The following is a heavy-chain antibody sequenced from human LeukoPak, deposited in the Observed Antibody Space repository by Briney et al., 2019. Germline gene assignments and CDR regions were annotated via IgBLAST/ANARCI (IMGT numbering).Heavy chain of an antibody. CDR1: GFTFSSYA. Sequence: GGSLRLSCAASGFTFSSYAMSWVRQAPGKGLEWVANINQDASHKNHVESVKGRFTISRDNANNLLFLKMNDLRAEDTAIYYCARDPPTDSNWYPDYWGQGTLVTVSS. CDR2: INQDASHK. V-gene: IGHV3-7*01. CDR3: ARDPPTDSNWYPDY. J-gene: IGHJ4*02. D-gene: IGHD6-13*01.